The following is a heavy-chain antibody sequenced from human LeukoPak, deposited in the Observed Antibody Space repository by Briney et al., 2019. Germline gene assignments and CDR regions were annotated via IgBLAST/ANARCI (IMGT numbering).Heavy chain of an antibody. Sequence: PSETLCLTCTVSGDSFSSYYWSWIRQPPGKRLEWIGYIYNRGSTDYNPSLKSRVSISIDTSKNTYSLKLSSVTAADTAIYYCASGSESGGVLAKCYFDHWGQGTLVTVSS. J-gene: IGHJ4*02. CDR1: GDSFSSYY. D-gene: IGHD3-16*01. CDR2: IYNRGST. V-gene: IGHV4-59*01. CDR3: ASGSESGGVLAKCYFDH.